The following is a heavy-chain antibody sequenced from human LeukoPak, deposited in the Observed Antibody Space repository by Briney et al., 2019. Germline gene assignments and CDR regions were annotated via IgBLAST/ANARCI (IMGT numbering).Heavy chain of an antibody. V-gene: IGHV4-39*07. J-gene: IGHJ5*02. CDR3: ARDQFPPYGLRGVRNWFDP. D-gene: IGHD3-10*01. CDR1: GGSISSSSYY. Sequence: PSETLSLTCTVSGGSISSSSYYWGWIRQPPGKGLEWIGSIYHSGSTYYNPSLKSRVTISVDTSKNQFSLKLSSVTAADTAVYYCARDQFPPYGLRGVRNWFDPWGQGTLVTVSS. CDR2: IYHSGST.